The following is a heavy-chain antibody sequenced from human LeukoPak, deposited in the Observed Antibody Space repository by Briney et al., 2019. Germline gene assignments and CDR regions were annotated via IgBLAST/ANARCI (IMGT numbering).Heavy chain of an antibody. CDR3: ARTTEAHSWQTRYYSYYMDV. V-gene: IGHV4-38-2*02. Sequence: SETLSLTCTVSGDSISSGYYWGWIRPPPGKGLGWIGSINHSGNTYYHPSLKSRVTISVDTSKSQFSLKLSSVTAEDTAVYYCARTTEAHSWQTRYYSYYMDVWGKGTTVTVSS. J-gene: IGHJ6*03. CDR2: INHSGNT. D-gene: IGHD6-13*01. CDR1: GDSISSGYY.